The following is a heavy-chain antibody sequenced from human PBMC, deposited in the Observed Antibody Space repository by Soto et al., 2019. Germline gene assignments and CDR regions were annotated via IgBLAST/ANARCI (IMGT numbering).Heavy chain of an antibody. Sequence: PSETLSLTCTVSGGSVSSGSYYWSWIRQPPGKGLEWIGYIYYSGSTNYNPSLKSRVTISVDTSKNQFSLKLSSVTAADTAVYYCARLDGDEFFDYWGQGTLVTVSS. V-gene: IGHV4-61*01. J-gene: IGHJ4*02. D-gene: IGHD4-17*01. CDR1: GGSVSSGSYY. CDR3: ARLDGDEFFDY. CDR2: IYYSGST.